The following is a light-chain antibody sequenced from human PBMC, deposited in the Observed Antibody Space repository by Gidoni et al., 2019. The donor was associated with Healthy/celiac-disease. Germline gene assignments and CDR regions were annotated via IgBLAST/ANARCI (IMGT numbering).Light chain of an antibody. CDR2: DNN. CDR3: GTWDSSLSAGV. Sequence: QSVLTQPPSVSAAPGQKVTISCSGSSSNIGNNYVSWYQQLPGTAPKLFIYDNNKRPSGIPDRFSGSKPGTSATLGITGLQTGDEADYYCGTWDSSLSAGVFGGGTKLTVL. J-gene: IGLJ2*01. V-gene: IGLV1-51*01. CDR1: SSNIGNNY.